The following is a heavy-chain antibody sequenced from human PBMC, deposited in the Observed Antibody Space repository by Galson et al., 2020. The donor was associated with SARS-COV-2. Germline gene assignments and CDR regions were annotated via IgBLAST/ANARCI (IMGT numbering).Heavy chain of an antibody. Sequence: GGSLRLSCAASGFALINSIMHWVRQAPGRGLEWVAGTSHDGGDKHYAASVKGRFTISRDISKSTLFLQMNSLRSDDTAVYFCAREAGSSGYAGWFDPWGQGTLVTVSS. CDR1: GFALINSI. V-gene: IGHV3-30*04. J-gene: IGHJ5*02. D-gene: IGHD3-22*01. CDR3: AREAGSSGYAGWFDP. CDR2: TSHDGGDK.